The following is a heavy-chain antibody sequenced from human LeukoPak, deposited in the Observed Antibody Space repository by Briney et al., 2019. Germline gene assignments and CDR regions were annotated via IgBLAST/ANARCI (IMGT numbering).Heavy chain of an antibody. D-gene: IGHD1-7*01. V-gene: IGHV3-74*01. CDR2: INDDGSST. Sequence: GGSLRLSCAASGSTFTNAWMSWVRQAPGKGLVWVSRINDDGSSTYYADSVKGRFTISRDNAKNTLYLQMNSLRAEDTAVYYCARGTGTFDSWGQGTLVTVSS. J-gene: IGHJ4*02. CDR3: ARGTGTFDS. CDR1: GSTFTNAW.